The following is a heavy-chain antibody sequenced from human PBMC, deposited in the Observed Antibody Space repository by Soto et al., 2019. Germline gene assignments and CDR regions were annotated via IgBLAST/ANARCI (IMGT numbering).Heavy chain of an antibody. Sequence: EVQLLESGGGLVQPVGSLRLSCAASGFPFSTYDMSWVRQAPGKGLEWVSVISGSDQSTYYADSLNGRFTISRDNSKNTLYLQMDSLRVEDTAVYHCVKGGWLDEWGQGTLVTVSS. CDR1: GFPFSTYD. V-gene: IGHV3-23*01. CDR2: ISGSDQST. J-gene: IGHJ4*02. D-gene: IGHD5-12*01. CDR3: VKGGWLDE.